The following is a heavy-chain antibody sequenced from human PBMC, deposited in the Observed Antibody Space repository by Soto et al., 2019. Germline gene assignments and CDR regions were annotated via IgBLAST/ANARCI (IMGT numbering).Heavy chain of an antibody. CDR3: ARDGTEYYGEYYDY. D-gene: IGHD4-17*01. V-gene: IGHV3-11*01. J-gene: IGHJ4*02. Sequence: QVQLVESGGGLVKPGGPLRLSCATSGFTFSDYYMSWIRQAPGKGLEWVSYIGTRGNTKYYADSVRGRFTISRDNAKNSLYLQMNSLRADDTAVYYCARDGTEYYGEYYDYWGQGIPVTVSS. CDR2: IGTRGNTK. CDR1: GFTFSDYY.